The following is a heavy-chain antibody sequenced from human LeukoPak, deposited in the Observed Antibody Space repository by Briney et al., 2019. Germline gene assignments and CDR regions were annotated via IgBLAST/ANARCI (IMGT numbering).Heavy chain of an antibody. J-gene: IGHJ4*02. Sequence: GGSLRLSCAASGFTFSSYWMSWVRQAPGKGLEWVANIKQDGSEKYYVDSVKGRFTISRDNAKNSLYLQMNSLRAEDTAVYYCAKILPIMVRGGLARGPSDYWGQGTLVTVSS. CDR3: AKILPIMVRGGLARGPSDY. CDR2: IKQDGSEK. V-gene: IGHV3-7*03. D-gene: IGHD3-10*01. CDR1: GFTFSSYW.